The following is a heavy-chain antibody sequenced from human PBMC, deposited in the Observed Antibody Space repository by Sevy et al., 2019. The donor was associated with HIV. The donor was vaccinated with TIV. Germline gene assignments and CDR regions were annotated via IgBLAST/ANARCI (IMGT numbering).Heavy chain of an antibody. Sequence: SETLSITCAVSGGSINSGGYSWSWIRQPPGKGLEWIGYIFQSGATYYIPSLQSRVSISVDMSKNQFSLNLRSVTAADTAVYYCARGRVGDSSSWYGAFDVWGQGTMVTVSS. J-gene: IGHJ3*01. CDR2: IFQSGAT. CDR1: GGSINSGGYS. CDR3: ARGRVGDSSSWYGAFDV. D-gene: IGHD6-13*01. V-gene: IGHV4-30-2*01.